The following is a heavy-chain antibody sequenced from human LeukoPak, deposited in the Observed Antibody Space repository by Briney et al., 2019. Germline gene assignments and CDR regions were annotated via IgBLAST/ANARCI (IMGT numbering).Heavy chain of an antibody. CDR3: ARVALYSSGWSPKDY. V-gene: IGHV1-2*02. J-gene: IGHJ4*02. CDR1: GYTFTGYY. D-gene: IGHD6-19*01. CDR2: INPNSGGT. Sequence: SVKVSCKASGYTFTGYYMHWVRQAPGQGLEWMGWINPNSGGTNYAQKFQGMVTMTRDTSISTAYMELSGLRSDDTAVYYCARVALYSSGWSPKDYWGQGTLVTVSS.